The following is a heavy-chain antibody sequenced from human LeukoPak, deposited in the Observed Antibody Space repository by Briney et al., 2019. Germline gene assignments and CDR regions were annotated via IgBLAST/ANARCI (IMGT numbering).Heavy chain of an antibody. D-gene: IGHD4-17*01. CDR3: ARDYGDSGLGWFDP. CDR1: GGSISSGGYY. CDR2: IYYSGST. V-gene: IGHV4-31*03. Sequence: SQTLSLTCTVPGGSISSGGYYWSWIRQHPGKGLEWIGYIYYSGSTYYNPSLKSRVTISVDTSKNQFSLKLSSVTAADTAVYYCARDYGDSGLGWFDPWGQGTLVTVSS. J-gene: IGHJ5*02.